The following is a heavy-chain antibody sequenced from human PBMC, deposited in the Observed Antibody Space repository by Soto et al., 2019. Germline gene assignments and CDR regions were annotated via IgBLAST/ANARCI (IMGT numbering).Heavy chain of an antibody. V-gene: IGHV3-7*01. CDR1: GFSLSSYW. D-gene: IGHD2-15*01. CDR3: AXDPNLYCSRPDRYAY. CDR2: IKQDGYEK. Sequence: GGSLRLSCAASGFSLSSYWMNWFRQAPGKGLEWVANIKQDGYEKYYVASVKGRFIISRDNAKNSLYLQMNSLRAEDTAVCYCAXDPNLYCSRPDRYAYRGHRSLVTVSS. J-gene: IGHJ4*01.